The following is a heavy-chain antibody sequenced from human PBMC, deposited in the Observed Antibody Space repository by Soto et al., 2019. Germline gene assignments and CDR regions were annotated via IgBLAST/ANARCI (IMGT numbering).Heavy chain of an antibody. CDR1: GFTFSDYY. J-gene: IGHJ1*01. D-gene: IGHD6-25*01. Sequence: PGGSLRLSCAASGFTFSDYYMSWVRQAPGKGLEWVASITYDGDDQYYTDSVKGRFIISRDSSKNTLFLYMSSLRTDDTAVYYCARDLMPGAAYWQEYFQFRGQGTLVTVSS. CDR2: ITYDGDDQ. V-gene: IGHV3-30*03. CDR3: ARDLMPGAAYWQEYFQF.